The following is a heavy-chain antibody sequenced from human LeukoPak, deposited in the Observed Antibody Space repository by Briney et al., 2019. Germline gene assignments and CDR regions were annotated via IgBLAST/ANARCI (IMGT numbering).Heavy chain of an antibody. D-gene: IGHD6-13*01. V-gene: IGHV3-7*01. CDR1: GFTSSDYW. CDR2: IKQDGSEK. Sequence: GGSLRLSCAASGFTSSDYWMHWGRQAPGKGLEWVANIKQDGSEKNYVDSVKGRFTISRDNAKHSLYLQMNSLRAEDTPLYYCARGRWAPFDCWGQGTLVTVSS. J-gene: IGHJ4*02. CDR3: ARGRWAPFDC.